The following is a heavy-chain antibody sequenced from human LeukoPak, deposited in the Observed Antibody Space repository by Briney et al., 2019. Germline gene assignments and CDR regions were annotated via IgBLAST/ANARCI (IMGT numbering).Heavy chain of an antibody. V-gene: IGHV1-18*04. CDR3: ARIAVAGTKTYYFDY. J-gene: IGHJ4*02. Sequence: ASVEVSCKASGYTFTSYGISWVRQAPGQGLEWMGWISAYNGNTNYAQKLQGRVTMTTDTSTSTAYMELRSLRSDDTAVYYCARIAVAGTKTYYFDYWGQGTLVTVPS. CDR1: GYTFTSYG. CDR2: ISAYNGNT. D-gene: IGHD6-19*01.